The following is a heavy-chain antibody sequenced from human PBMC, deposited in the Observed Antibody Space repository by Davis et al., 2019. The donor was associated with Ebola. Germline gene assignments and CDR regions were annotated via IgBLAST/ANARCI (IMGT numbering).Heavy chain of an antibody. Sequence: GESLKISCAASGFTFSSYEMNWVRQAPGKGLEWVSYISSSGSTIYYADSVKGRFTISRDNAKNSLYLQMNSLRAEDTAVYYCARGYYDFWSVSPYYFDYWGQGTLVTVSS. CDR3: ARGYYDFWSVSPYYFDY. CDR1: GFTFSSYE. J-gene: IGHJ4*02. D-gene: IGHD3-3*01. V-gene: IGHV3-48*03. CDR2: ISSSGSTI.